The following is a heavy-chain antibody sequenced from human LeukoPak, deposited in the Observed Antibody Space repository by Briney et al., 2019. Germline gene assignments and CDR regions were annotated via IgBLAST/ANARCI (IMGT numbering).Heavy chain of an antibody. CDR1: GFTFSSYA. CDR2: ISSNGGST. J-gene: IGHJ4*02. V-gene: IGHV3-64D*06. Sequence: GGSLRLSCSVSGFTFSSYAMHWVRQAPGRGLEYVSSISSNGGSTYYADSVKGRFTISRDNSKNTLYLQMSSLRAEDTAVYYCVKDWAAMVSGGGYWGQGTLVTVSS. D-gene: IGHD5-18*01. CDR3: VKDWAAMVSGGGY.